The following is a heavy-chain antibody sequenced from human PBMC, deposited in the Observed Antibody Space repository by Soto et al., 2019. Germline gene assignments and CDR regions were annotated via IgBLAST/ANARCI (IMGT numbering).Heavy chain of an antibody. J-gene: IGHJ6*02. Sequence: SETLSLTCAVYGGSFSGYYWSWIRQPPGKGLEWIGEINHSGSTNYNPSLKSRVTISVDTSKNQFSLKLSSVTAADTAVYYCARVAPYYYGSGTSYYGMDVWGQGTTVTVSS. CDR3: ARVAPYYYGSGTSYYGMDV. D-gene: IGHD3-10*01. V-gene: IGHV4-34*01. CDR1: GGSFSGYY. CDR2: INHSGST.